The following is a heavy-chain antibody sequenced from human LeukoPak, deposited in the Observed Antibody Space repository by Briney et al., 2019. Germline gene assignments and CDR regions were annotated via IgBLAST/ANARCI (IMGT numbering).Heavy chain of an antibody. V-gene: IGHV3-7*03. Sequence: GGSLRLSCAASGFSFSNYWMTWVRQAPGKGLEWVANIKQDGSDKYYVDSVKGRFTISRDNAKNSLYLQMNTLRAEDTAVYYCARGTHYDYWGQGTLVTVSS. CDR2: IKQDGSDK. J-gene: IGHJ4*02. D-gene: IGHD1-14*01. CDR3: ARGTHYDY. CDR1: GFSFSNYW.